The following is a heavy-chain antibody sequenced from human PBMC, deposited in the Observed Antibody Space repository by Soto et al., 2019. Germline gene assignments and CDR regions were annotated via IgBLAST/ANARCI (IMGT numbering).Heavy chain of an antibody. D-gene: IGHD1-26*01. V-gene: IGHV3-11*01. Sequence: QAHLVESGGTLVRPGGSLRLSCAVSGFTFSDYYMSWIRQAPGKGLEWISYITTTGSNVKYADSVKGRFTISRDNAKTSLYLQMYSLRADDTAVYYCARGRGIVTKGVGFCFDCWGQGTLVTVSS. CDR3: ARGRGIVTKGVGFCFDC. CDR1: GFTFSDYY. J-gene: IGHJ4*02. CDR2: ITTTGSNV.